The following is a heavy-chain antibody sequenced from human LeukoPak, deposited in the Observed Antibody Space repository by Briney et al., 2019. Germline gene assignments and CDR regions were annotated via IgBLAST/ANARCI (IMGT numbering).Heavy chain of an antibody. CDR1: GFTVSTNY. V-gene: IGHV3-53*01. Sequence: GGSLRLSFAASGFTVSTNYMTWVRQAPGKGLEWVSVIYSGGSTYYADSVRGRFTISRDNSKNTLYLQMNSLRAEDTAVYYCARQRAVAGADYFDYWGQGTLVTVSS. D-gene: IGHD6-19*01. CDR2: IYSGGST. CDR3: ARQRAVAGADYFDY. J-gene: IGHJ4*02.